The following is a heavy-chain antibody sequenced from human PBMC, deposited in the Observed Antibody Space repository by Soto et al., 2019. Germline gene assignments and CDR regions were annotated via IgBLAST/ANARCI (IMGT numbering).Heavy chain of an antibody. CDR3: ARGGPYNWNYWWFDP. CDR1: GGSISSYY. J-gene: IGHJ5*02. CDR2: IYYSGST. Sequence: SETLSLTCTVSGGSISSYYWSWIRQPPGKGLEWIGYIYYSGSTNYNPSLKSRVTISVDTSKNQFSLKLSSVTAADTAVYYCARGGPYNWNYWWFDPWGQGTLVTVSS. D-gene: IGHD1-7*01. V-gene: IGHV4-59*01.